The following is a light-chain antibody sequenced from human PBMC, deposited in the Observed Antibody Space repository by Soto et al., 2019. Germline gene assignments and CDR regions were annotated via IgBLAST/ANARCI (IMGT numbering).Light chain of an antibody. CDR2: DAS. J-gene: IGKJ1*01. V-gene: IGKV3D-15*01. CDR1: QSVSSY. CDR3: QQYNHSPT. Sequence: EIVLTQSPATLSLSPGERATLSCRASQSVSSYLAWYQQKPGQAPRLLIYDASTRATDIPARFSGSGSGTEFTLTISSLQSEDCAVYYCQQYNHSPTFGQGTKVEI.